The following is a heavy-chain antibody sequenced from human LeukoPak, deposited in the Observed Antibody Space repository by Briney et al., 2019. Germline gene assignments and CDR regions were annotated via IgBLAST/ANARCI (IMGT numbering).Heavy chain of an antibody. V-gene: IGHV3-33*01. D-gene: IGHD6-19*01. CDR2: IWYDGSNK. CDR3: ARDASIAVAGLSDY. CDR1: GFTFSSYG. J-gene: IGHJ4*02. Sequence: PGGSLRLSCAASGFTFSSYGMHWVRQAPGKGLEWVAVIWYDGSNKYYADSVKGRFTISRDNSKNTLYLQMNSLRAEDTAVYYCARDASIAVAGLSDYWGQGTLVTVSS.